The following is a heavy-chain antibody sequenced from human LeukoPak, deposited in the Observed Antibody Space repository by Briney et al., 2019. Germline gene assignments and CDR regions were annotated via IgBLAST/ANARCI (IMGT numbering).Heavy chain of an antibody. CDR2: IYYSGST. J-gene: IGHJ4*02. V-gene: IGHV4-39*07. CDR3: ARIIGSGWYLEGYFDY. CDR1: GASISSSSYY. D-gene: IGHD6-19*01. Sequence: SETLSLTCTVSGASISSSSYYWGWIRQPPGKGLEWIGTIYYSGSTYYNPSLKSRVTISVDTSKNQFSLKLSSVTAADTAVYYCARIIGSGWYLEGYFDYWGQGTLVTVSS.